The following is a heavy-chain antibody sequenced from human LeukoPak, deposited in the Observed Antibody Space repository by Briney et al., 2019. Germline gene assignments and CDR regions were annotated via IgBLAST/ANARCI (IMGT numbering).Heavy chain of an antibody. CDR3: ASQPTTEIGIDY. D-gene: IGHD4-11*01. J-gene: IGHJ4*02. V-gene: IGHV4-39*01. CDR1: AGSISSRVYY. Sequence: SETLSLTCTVSAGSISSRVYYWGWIRQPPGKGLEWIGSINYGGTTYYNPSLKSRVTMSVDMSKNQFSLNLSFVTAADTAVYYRASQPTTEIGIDYWGQGTLVTVSS. CDR2: INYGGTT.